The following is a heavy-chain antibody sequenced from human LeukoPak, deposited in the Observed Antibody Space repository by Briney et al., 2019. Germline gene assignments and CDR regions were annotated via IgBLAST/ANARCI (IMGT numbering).Heavy chain of an antibody. D-gene: IGHD2-2*02. Sequence: SVKVSCKASGGTFSSYAISWVRHAPGQGLEWMGGIIPIFGTANYAQKFQGRVTITADESTSTAYMELSSLRSEDTAVYYCARMGSRYCSSTSCYTAFDYWGQGTLVTVSS. V-gene: IGHV1-69*13. J-gene: IGHJ4*02. CDR3: ARMGSRYCSSTSCYTAFDY. CDR2: IIPIFGTA. CDR1: GGTFSSYA.